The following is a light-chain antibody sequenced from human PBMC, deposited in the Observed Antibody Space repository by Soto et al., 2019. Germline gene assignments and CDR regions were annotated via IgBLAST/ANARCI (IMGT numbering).Light chain of an antibody. CDR2: DTS. CDR1: QNVRNY. CDR3: QQRSSWPLT. J-gene: IGKJ4*01. V-gene: IGKV3-11*01. Sequence: EIVLTQSPATLSLSPGERATLSCRASQNVRNYLIWYQQKPGLAPRLLIHDTSTRATGIPARFSGSGSGTDYTLTISSLEPEDFAVYYCQQRSSWPLTFGGGTKVEIK.